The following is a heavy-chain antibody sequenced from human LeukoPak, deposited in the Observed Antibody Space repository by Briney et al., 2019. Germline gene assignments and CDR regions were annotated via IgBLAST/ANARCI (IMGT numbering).Heavy chain of an antibody. V-gene: IGHV1-8*01. CDR2: MNPNSGNT. D-gene: IGHD3-10*01. CDR3: AIVRVDAFDI. CDR1: XXTFTXXD. Sequence: VSCXAXXXTFTXXDINWVRQATGQGLEWMGWMNPNSGNTGYAQKFQGRVTMTRNTSISTAYMELSSLRSEDTAVYYCAIVRVDAFDIWGQGTMVTVSS. J-gene: IGHJ3*02.